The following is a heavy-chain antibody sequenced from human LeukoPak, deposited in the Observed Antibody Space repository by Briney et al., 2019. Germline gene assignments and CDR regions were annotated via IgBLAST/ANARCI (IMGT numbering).Heavy chain of an antibody. CDR1: GFTSSGYS. CDR2: ISSSSSYI. J-gene: IGHJ4*02. Sequence: GGSLRLSCAASGFTSSGYSMNWVRQAPGKGLEWVSSISSSSSYIYYADSVKGRFTISRDNAKNSLYLQMNSLGAEDTAVYYCARDRAMNDYFDYWGQGTLVTVSS. CDR3: ARDRAMNDYFDY. V-gene: IGHV3-21*01. D-gene: IGHD1-1*01.